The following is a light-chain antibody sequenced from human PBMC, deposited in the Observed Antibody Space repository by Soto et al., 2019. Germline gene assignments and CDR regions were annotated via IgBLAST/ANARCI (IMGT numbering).Light chain of an antibody. CDR3: RSYTSSSTLYV. J-gene: IGLJ1*01. V-gene: IGLV2-14*01. CDR2: EVS. CDR1: ISDVGGYNY. Sequence: QSVLTQPACVSGSPGQSVTISCTGTISDVGGYNYVSWYQQHPGKAPKLMIYEVSNRPSGVSNRFSGSKSGNTASLTISGLQADDEADYYCRSYTSSSTLYVFGTGTKVTVL.